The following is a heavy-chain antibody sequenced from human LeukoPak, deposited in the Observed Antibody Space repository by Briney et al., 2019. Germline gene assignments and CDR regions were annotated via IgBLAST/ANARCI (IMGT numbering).Heavy chain of an antibody. CDR2: IKSKTDGGTT. CDR1: GVTFSNAW. D-gene: IGHD6-13*01. V-gene: IGHV3-15*01. Sequence: GGSLRLSCAASGVTFSNAWMSWVRQAPGKGLEWLGRIKSKTDGGTTDYAAPVKGRFTISRDDSKNTLYLQMNSLKTEDTAVYYCTTVIAAPYWGYYMDVWGKGTTVTVSS. CDR3: TTVIAAPYWGYYMDV. J-gene: IGHJ6*03.